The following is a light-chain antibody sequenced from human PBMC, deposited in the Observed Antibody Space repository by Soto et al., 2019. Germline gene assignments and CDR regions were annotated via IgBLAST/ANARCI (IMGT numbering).Light chain of an antibody. Sequence: QSVLTQPASVSGSPGQSNAISCTGTSSDVGGYNFVSWYQQHPGKAPKLMIYDVSSRPSGVSDRFSGSKSGNTASLTISGLQAEDESDYYCTSYTSSSTLVFGGGTKLTVL. V-gene: IGLV2-14*03. CDR1: SSDVGGYNF. CDR2: DVS. J-gene: IGLJ2*01. CDR3: TSYTSSSTLV.